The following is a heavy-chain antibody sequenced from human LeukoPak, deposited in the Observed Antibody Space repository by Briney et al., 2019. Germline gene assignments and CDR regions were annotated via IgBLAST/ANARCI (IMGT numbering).Heavy chain of an antibody. CDR2: ISYDGSNK. J-gene: IGHJ5*02. Sequence: PGRSLRLSCAASGFTFSSYAMHWVRQAPGKGLEWVAVISYDGSNKYYADSVKGRFTISRDNSKNTLYLQMNSLRAEDTAVYYCARGSEAVAGRKENWFDPWGQGTLVTVSS. V-gene: IGHV3-30-3*01. CDR1: GFTFSSYA. D-gene: IGHD6-19*01. CDR3: ARGSEAVAGRKENWFDP.